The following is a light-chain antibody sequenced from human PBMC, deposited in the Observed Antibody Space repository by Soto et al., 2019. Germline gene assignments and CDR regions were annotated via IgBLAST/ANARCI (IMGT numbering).Light chain of an antibody. Sequence: DIQMTQSPSSLSASVGDRVTITCQASQDISNYLNWYQQKPGKAPKLLIYDASNLKTDVPSRISGSGSGTDFTFTISSLQPEDIATYYCQQYDNLPLTFGPGTKVDIK. CDR2: DAS. J-gene: IGKJ3*01. V-gene: IGKV1-33*01. CDR3: QQYDNLPLT. CDR1: QDISNY.